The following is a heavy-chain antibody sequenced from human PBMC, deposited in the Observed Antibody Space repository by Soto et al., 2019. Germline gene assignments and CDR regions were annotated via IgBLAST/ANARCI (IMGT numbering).Heavy chain of an antibody. CDR2: SYSDGSST. Sequence: EVQLVESGGGLVQPGGSLRLSCAASGFTFSSYWMHWVRQAPGKGLVWVSRSYSDGSSTSYADSVKGRVTISRDNAKNTEYLQMNNLRAEDTAVYYCARGECGGGSCYHLDYWGPGTLVTVSS. V-gene: IGHV3-74*01. J-gene: IGHJ4*02. CDR3: ARGECGGGSCYHLDY. D-gene: IGHD2-15*01. CDR1: GFTFSSYW.